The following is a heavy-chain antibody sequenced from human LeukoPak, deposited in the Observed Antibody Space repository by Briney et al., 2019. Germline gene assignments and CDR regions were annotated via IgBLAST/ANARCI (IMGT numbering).Heavy chain of an antibody. V-gene: IGHV3-64*01. CDR1: GFTFSSYA. CDR3: ASLGLSFDY. J-gene: IGHJ4*02. Sequence: GGSLRLSCAASGFTFSSYAMHWVRQAPGKGLEYVSAISSNGGSTYYANSVKGRFTISRDNSKNTLYLQMGSLRAEDMAVYYCASLGLSFDYWGQGTLVTVSS. CDR2: ISSNGGST. D-gene: IGHD2-15*01.